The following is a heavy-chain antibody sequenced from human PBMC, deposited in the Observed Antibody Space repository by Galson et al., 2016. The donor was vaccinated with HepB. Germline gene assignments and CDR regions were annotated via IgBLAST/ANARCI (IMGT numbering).Heavy chain of an antibody. CDR1: GFTFNSYA. CDR3: ARDRGYSYGYLVSYYFDY. Sequence: SLRLSCAASGFTFNSYAMSWVRQAPGKGLEWVAVISYDGSNKYYADSVKGRFTISRDNSKNTLYLQMNSLRAEDTAVYYCARDRGYSYGYLVSYYFDYWGQGTLVTVSS. CDR2: ISYDGSNK. D-gene: IGHD5-18*01. V-gene: IGHV3-30-3*01. J-gene: IGHJ4*02.